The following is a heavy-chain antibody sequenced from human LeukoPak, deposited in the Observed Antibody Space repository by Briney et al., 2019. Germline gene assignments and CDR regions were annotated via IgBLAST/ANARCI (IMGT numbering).Heavy chain of an antibody. CDR2: INYSGST. Sequence: SETLSLTCTVSGGSIGTYYWSWIRQPPGKGLEWIGYINYSGSTNSNPSLKSRVTMSVDTSKNQFSLKLRSVTAADTAVYYCAKGGSGISNAFDIWGQGTMVTVSS. D-gene: IGHD3-10*01. CDR1: GGSIGTYY. J-gene: IGHJ3*02. CDR3: AKGGSGISNAFDI. V-gene: IGHV4-59*01.